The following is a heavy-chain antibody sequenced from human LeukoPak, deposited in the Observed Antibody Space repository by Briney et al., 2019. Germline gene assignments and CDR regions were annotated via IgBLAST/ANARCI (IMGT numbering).Heavy chain of an antibody. Sequence: SETLSLTCAVYGGSFSGYYWSWIRQPPGKGLEWIGEINHSGSTNYNPSLKSRVTISVDTSKNQFSLKLSSVTAADTAVYYCARARWAYNWFDPWGQGTLVTVSS. D-gene: IGHD4-23*01. J-gene: IGHJ5*02. CDR2: INHSGST. CDR3: ARARWAYNWFDP. V-gene: IGHV4-34*01. CDR1: GGSFSGYY.